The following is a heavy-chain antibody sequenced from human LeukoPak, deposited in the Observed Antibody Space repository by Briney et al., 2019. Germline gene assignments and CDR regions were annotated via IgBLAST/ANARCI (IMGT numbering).Heavy chain of an antibody. CDR3: ARGIVATIDY. J-gene: IGHJ4*02. V-gene: IGHV4-31*03. CDR1: GGYISSGGYY. D-gene: IGHD5-12*01. Sequence: SETLSLTCTVSGGYISSGGYYWSWIRQHPGKGLEWIGYIYYSGSTYYNPSLKSRVTISVDTSKNQFSLKLSSVTAADTAVYYCARGIVATIDYWGQGTLVTVSS. CDR2: IYYSGST.